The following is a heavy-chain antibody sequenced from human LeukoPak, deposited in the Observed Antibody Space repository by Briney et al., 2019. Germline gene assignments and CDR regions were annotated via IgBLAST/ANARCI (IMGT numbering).Heavy chain of an antibody. CDR1: GGSISGYY. CDR2: IHSSGST. D-gene: IGHD2-15*01. CDR3: ARRYCSGGSCYSASDY. J-gene: IGHJ4*02. V-gene: IGHV4-59*08. Sequence: SETLSLTCTVSGGSISGYYWSWIRQPPGKGPEWIGYIHSSGSTNYNPSLKSRVTILVDTSKNQFSLKLSSVTAADTAVYYCARRYCSGGSCYSASDYWGQGTLVTVSS.